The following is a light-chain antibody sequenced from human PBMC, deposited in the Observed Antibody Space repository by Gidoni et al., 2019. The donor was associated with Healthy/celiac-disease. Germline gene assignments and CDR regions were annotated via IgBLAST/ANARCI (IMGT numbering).Light chain of an antibody. V-gene: IGLV1-44*01. Sequence: QSVLTQPPSASGTPGQRVTISCSGSSSNIGSNTVNWYQQLPGTAPKLLIYSNNPRPAGGPDRFSGSKSGTSASRAISGLQSEDEADYYCAAWDDSLNGLYVFGTGTKVTVL. CDR1: SSNIGSNT. CDR2: SNN. J-gene: IGLJ1*01. CDR3: AAWDDSLNGLYV.